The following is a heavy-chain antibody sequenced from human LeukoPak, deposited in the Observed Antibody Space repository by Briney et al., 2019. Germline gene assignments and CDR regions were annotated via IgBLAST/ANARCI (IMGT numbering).Heavy chain of an antibody. Sequence: GGSPRLSCAASGFTFSDYYMSWIRQAPGKGLEWVSYISSSGSTIYYADSVKGRFTISRDNAKNSLYLQMNSLRAEDTAVYYCARAIAAAYDAFDIWGQGTMVTVSS. V-gene: IGHV3-11*01. D-gene: IGHD6-13*01. CDR2: ISSSGSTI. J-gene: IGHJ3*02. CDR1: GFTFSDYY. CDR3: ARAIAAAYDAFDI.